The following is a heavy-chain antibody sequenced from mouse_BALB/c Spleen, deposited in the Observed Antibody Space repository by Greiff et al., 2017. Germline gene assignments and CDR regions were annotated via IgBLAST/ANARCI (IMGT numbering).Heavy chain of an antibody. Sequence: QVQLQQSGPSLVQPSQSLSITCTVSGFSLTSYGVHWVRQSPGKGLEWLGVIWRGGSTDYNAAFMSRLSITKDNSKSQVFFKMNSLQADDTAIYYCAKSYGSSLGYFDVWGAGTTVTVSS. V-gene: IGHV2-5-1*01. CDR1: GFSLTSYG. CDR2: IWRGGST. CDR3: AKSYGSSLGYFDV. D-gene: IGHD1-1*01. J-gene: IGHJ1*01.